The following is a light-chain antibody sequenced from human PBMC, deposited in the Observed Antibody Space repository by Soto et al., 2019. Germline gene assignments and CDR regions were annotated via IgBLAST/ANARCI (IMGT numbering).Light chain of an antibody. Sequence: QSALTQPASVSGSPGQSITISCTGTSSDVGSYNLVSWYQQHPGKAPKLMIYEVSKRPSGVSNRFSGSKSGNTASLTISGLQAEDEADYYCCSYEGSSTFSFVFGTGTKVTV. CDR2: EVS. V-gene: IGLV2-23*02. CDR3: CSYEGSSTFSFV. J-gene: IGLJ1*01. CDR1: SSDVGSYNL.